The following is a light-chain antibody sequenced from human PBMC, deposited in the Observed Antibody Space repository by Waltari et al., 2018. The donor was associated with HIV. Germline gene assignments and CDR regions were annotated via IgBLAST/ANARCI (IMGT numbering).Light chain of an antibody. CDR1: PSDVCDYDY. CDR3: SSYGGTDTYV. CDR2: EVN. Sequence: SALTQPPSASGSVGQSVSISCPVTPSDVCDYDYLSWYQQHPGKAPKVIIYEVNKRPSGVPHRFSGSKSGNTASLTVAGLQADDEADYFCSSYGGTDTYVFGSGTKVSVL. J-gene: IGLJ1*01. V-gene: IGLV2-8*01.